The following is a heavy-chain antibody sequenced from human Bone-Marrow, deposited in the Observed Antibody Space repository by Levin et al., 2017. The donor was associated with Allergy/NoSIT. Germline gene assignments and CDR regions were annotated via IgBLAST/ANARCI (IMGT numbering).Heavy chain of an antibody. Sequence: GESLKISCVASGFTFSNFWIIWVRQAPGKGLEWVANINKDGSEEYYADSVKGRFTISRDNAKSSVDLQMNSLRVEDTAVYYCAKGRWTDNWGQGTLVTVSS. D-gene: IGHD4-23*01. J-gene: IGHJ4*02. CDR2: INKDGSEE. CDR3: AKGRWTDN. CDR1: GFTFSNFW. V-gene: IGHV3-7*01.